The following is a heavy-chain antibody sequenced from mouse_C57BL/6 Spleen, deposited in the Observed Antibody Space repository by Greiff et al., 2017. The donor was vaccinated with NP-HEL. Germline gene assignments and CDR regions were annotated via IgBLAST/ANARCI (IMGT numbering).Heavy chain of an antibody. Sequence: VQLQQSGAELVRPGSSVKLSCKASGYTFTSYWMDWVKQRPGQGLEWIGNIYPSDSETHYNQKFKDKATLTVDKSSSTAYMQLSSLTSEDSAVYYWARNYGSSYGYAMDYWGQGTSVTVSS. CDR1: GYTFTSYW. V-gene: IGHV1-61*01. J-gene: IGHJ4*01. D-gene: IGHD1-1*01. CDR2: IYPSDSET. CDR3: ARNYGSSYGYAMDY.